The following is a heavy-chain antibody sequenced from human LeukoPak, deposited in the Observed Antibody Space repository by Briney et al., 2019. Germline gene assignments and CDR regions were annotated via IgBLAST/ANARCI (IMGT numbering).Heavy chain of an antibody. D-gene: IGHD3-22*01. CDR2: INPNSGGT. V-gene: IGHV1-2*02. CDR1: GYTFTGYY. Sequence: ASVKVSCKASGYTFTGYYMHWVRQAPGQGLEWMGWINPNSGGTNYAQKFQGRVTMTRDTSISTAYMELSRLRSDDTAVYYCARRYYNDSSGYYWEWDYWGQGTLVTVSS. J-gene: IGHJ4*02. CDR3: ARRYYNDSSGYYWEWDY.